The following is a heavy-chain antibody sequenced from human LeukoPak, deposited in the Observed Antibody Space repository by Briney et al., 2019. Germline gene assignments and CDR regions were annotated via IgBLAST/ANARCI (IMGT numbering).Heavy chain of an antibody. Sequence: GGSLSLSCAASGFTFTDAWMSWLRQAPGKGLECVGRIKSTTDGGTTDYAAPVKGRFTISRDDSKNTLSLQMNSLKTEDTAVYYCTTESPHFDYWGQGTLVTVSS. CDR3: TTESPHFDY. V-gene: IGHV3-15*01. CDR1: GFTFTDAW. CDR2: IKSTTDGGTT. J-gene: IGHJ4*02.